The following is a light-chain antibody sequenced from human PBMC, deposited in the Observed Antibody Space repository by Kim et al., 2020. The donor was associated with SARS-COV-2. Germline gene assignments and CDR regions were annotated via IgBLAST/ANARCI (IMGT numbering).Light chain of an antibody. V-gene: IGKV1-5*03. J-gene: IGKJ2*01. Sequence: DIQMTQSPSTLSASVGDRVTITCRASQSISSWLAWYQQKPGKAPNLLIYKASSLESGVPSRSSGSGSGTEFTLTISSLQPDDFATYYCQQYNSYSYTFGQGTKLEI. CDR1: QSISSW. CDR2: KAS. CDR3: QQYNSYSYT.